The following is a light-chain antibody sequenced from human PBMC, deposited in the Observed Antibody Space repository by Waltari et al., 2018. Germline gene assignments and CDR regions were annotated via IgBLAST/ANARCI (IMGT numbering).Light chain of an antibody. Sequence: QSVLTQPPSASGTPGQTVTISCSGSSSNIGPNYVYWYQQLPGTAPKFRIYRNEQRASGVPDRFSGSKAGTSASLAISGLRSEDEADYYGATWDDSLSGPSVVFGGGTKLTVL. CDR2: RNE. CDR3: ATWDDSLSGPSVV. J-gene: IGLJ2*01. V-gene: IGLV1-47*01. CDR1: SSNIGPNY.